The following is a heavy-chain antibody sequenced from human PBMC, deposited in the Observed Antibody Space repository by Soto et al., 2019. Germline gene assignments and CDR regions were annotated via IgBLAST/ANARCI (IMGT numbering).Heavy chain of an antibody. CDR2: IDPSDSYT. V-gene: IGHV5-10-1*01. Sequence: PGEALKISCNGSGYSFTSYWISWVRQMPGKGLEWMGRIDPSDSYTNYSPSFQGHVTISADKSISTAYLQWSSLKASDTAMYYCARLGSPDYSFDYWGQGTLVTVSS. J-gene: IGHJ4*02. CDR3: ARLGSPDYSFDY. CDR1: GYSFTSYW.